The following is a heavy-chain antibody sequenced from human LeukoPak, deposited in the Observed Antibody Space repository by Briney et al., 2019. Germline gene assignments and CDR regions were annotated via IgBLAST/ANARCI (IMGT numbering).Heavy chain of an antibody. Sequence: QPGGSLRLSCAASGFTFSSYGMHWVRQAPGKGLEWVAVISYDGSNKYYADSVKGRFTISRDNAKNSLYLQMNSLRAEDTAVYHCAELGITMIGGVWGKGTTVTISS. V-gene: IGHV3-30*18. J-gene: IGHJ6*04. D-gene: IGHD3-10*02. CDR3: AELGITMIGGV. CDR1: GFTFSSYG. CDR2: ISYDGSNK.